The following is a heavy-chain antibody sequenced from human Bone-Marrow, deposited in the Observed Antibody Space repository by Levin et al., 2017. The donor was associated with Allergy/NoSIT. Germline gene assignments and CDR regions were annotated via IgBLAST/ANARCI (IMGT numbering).Heavy chain of an antibody. CDR2: IYSGGDT. J-gene: IGHJ6*04. CDR3: ARKTDRLDTVMVLPGDV. D-gene: IGHD5-18*01. Sequence: GESLKISCAASEFTVSRNYMTWVRQAPGKGLEWVSLIYSGGDTDYADSVKGRFTISRDNSRNTLYLQMNSLRAEDTAVYYCARKTDRLDTVMVLPGDVWGKGTTVTVSS. V-gene: IGHV3-66*02. CDR1: EFTVSRNY.